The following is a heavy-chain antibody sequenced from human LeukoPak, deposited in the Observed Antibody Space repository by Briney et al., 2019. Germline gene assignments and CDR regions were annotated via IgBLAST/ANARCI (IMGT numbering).Heavy chain of an antibody. CDR3: ARYTAMVAFHAHGFDI. CDR2: IYYSGST. D-gene: IGHD5-18*01. Sequence: SETLSLTCTVSGGSISSYYWSWIRQPPGKGLEWIGYIYYSGSTNYNPSLKSRVTISVDTSKNQFSLKLSSVTAADTAVYYCARYTAMVAFHAHGFDIWGQGTMVTV. J-gene: IGHJ3*02. V-gene: IGHV4-59*08. CDR1: GGSISSYY.